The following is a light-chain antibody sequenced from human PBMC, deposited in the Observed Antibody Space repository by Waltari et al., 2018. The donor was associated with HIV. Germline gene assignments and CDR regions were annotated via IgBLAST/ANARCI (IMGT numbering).Light chain of an antibody. V-gene: IGKV1-12*01. J-gene: IGKJ3*01. Sequence: DIQMTQSPSSVSASVGDRVTITCRASEDISRWLALYQQKPGKAPKLLIYVASRLQSGVPSRFSGSGFGTEFTLTISNLQPEDFASYYCQQADSFPFTFGPGTTVDMK. CDR1: EDISRW. CDR3: QQADSFPFT. CDR2: VAS.